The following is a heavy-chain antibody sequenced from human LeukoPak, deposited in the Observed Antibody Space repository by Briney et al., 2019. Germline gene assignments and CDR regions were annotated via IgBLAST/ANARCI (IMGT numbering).Heavy chain of an antibody. Sequence: GGSLRLSCAASGFTFNTFNMSWVRQAPGKGLDWVSSITSGGDYIYYADSVKGRFTTSRDNAQNSLSLQLHSLRVEDTAVYYCARGHYDVLAASYKWTPDYWGQGTLVTVSS. CDR1: GFTFNTFN. J-gene: IGHJ4*02. V-gene: IGHV3-21*01. CDR3: ARGHYDVLAASYKWTPDY. D-gene: IGHD3-9*01. CDR2: ITSGGDYI.